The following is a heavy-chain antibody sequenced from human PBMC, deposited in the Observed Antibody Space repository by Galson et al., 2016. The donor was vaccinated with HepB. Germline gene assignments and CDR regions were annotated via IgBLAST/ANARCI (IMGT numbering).Heavy chain of an antibody. V-gene: IGHV4-59*01. Sequence: SETLSLTCTVSGGSITNYYWSWLRQPPGKALEWIAYIHGTGTTNYNSSLRSRVTISIDTSKSQFSLKVNYLTAADTAVYYCAREGSDGYNYFDYWGRGTLVTVSS. J-gene: IGHJ4*02. D-gene: IGHD5-24*01. CDR1: GGSITNYY. CDR3: AREGSDGYNYFDY. CDR2: IHGTGTT.